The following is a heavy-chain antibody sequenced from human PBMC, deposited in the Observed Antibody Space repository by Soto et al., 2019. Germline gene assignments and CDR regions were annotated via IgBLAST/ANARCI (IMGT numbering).Heavy chain of an antibody. Sequence: SETLSLTCTVSGGSISSGDYYWSWIRQPPGKGLEWIGYIYYSGSTYYNPSLKSRVTISVDTSKNQFSLKLSSVTAADTAVYYCARSSYCSGGSCYLYFGYWGQGTLVTVSS. CDR3: ARSSYCSGGSCYLYFGY. J-gene: IGHJ4*02. V-gene: IGHV4-30-4*01. CDR2: IYYSGST. D-gene: IGHD2-15*01. CDR1: GGSISSGDYY.